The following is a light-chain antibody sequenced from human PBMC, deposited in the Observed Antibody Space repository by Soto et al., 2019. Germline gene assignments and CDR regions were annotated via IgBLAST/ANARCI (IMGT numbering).Light chain of an antibody. V-gene: IGKV1-27*01. Sequence: DIQMTQSPSSLSASVGDRVTITCRASQDIINYLAWYQQKPGTVPKLLIYRASTLQSGVPSRFSGSGSGTDFTLTISSLQPEDVATDYCQRYNSVPITFGQGTRLEI. J-gene: IGKJ5*01. CDR1: QDIINY. CDR3: QRYNSVPIT. CDR2: RAS.